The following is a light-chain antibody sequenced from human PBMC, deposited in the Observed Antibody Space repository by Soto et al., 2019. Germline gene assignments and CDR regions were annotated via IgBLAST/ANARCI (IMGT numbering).Light chain of an antibody. J-gene: IGKJ1*01. CDR2: AAS. CDR3: QQYKSYLRT. V-gene: IGKV1-5*01. Sequence: DIQMTQSPSTLSASVGDRVTITCRDSQTISSWLAWYQQKPGKAPKLLIYAASTLESGVSSRFSGRGSGTEFTLTINSLQPEDFATYYCQQYKSYLRTFGQGTKVDIK. CDR1: QTISSW.